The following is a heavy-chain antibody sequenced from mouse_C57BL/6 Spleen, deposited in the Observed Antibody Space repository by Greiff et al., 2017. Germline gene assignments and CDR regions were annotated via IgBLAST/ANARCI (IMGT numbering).Heavy chain of an antibody. CDR1: GFTFSNYW. CDR2: IRLKSDNYAT. D-gene: IGHD1-1*02. J-gene: IGHJ1*03. V-gene: IGHV6-3*01. CDR3: TGIGGDWYFDV. Sequence: EVKLMESGGGLVQPGGSMKLSCVASGFTFSNYWMNWVRQSPEKGLEWVAQIRLKSDNYATHYAVSVKGRFTISRDDSKSSVYLQMNNIRAEDTGIYYCTGIGGDWYFDVWGTGTTVTVSS.